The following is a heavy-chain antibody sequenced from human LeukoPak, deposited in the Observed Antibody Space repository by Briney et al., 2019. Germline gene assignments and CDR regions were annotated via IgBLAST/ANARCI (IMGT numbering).Heavy chain of an antibody. CDR2: IWYDGSNE. CDR1: GFTFSSYG. D-gene: IGHD3-22*01. CDR3: AREADSSGYYLNYFDY. V-gene: IGHV3-33*08. J-gene: IGHJ4*02. Sequence: GGSLRLSCAASGFTFSSYGMHWVRQAPGKGLEWVAVIWYDGSNEYYADSVKGRFTISRDNSKNTLYLQMNSLRAEDTAVYYCAREADSSGYYLNYFDYWGQGTLVTVSS.